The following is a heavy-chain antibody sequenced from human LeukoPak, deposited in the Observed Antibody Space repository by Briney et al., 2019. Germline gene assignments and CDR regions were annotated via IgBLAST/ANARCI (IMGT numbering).Heavy chain of an antibody. V-gene: IGHV1-69*04. D-gene: IGHD6-19*01. Sequence: SVKVSCKASGATFNNYVITWVRQAPGQGLEWMAMIIPSLDIVNYAQTFQDRLTITADKSTSTAYMELRSLRSEDMAVYYCARGFGGSSGSSDYYGMDVWGQGTTVTVSS. J-gene: IGHJ6*02. CDR3: ARGFGGSSGSSDYYGMDV. CDR1: GATFNNYV. CDR2: IIPSLDIV.